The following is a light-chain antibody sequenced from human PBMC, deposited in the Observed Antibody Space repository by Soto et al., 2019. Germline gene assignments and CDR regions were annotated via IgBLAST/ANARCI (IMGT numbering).Light chain of an antibody. CDR1: SSDVGGYNY. Sequence: QSVLTQPASVSGSPGQSITISCTGTSSDVGGYNYVSWYQQHPGKAPKLIIYEVSNRPSGVSNRFSGSKSGNTASLTISGLQAEDEADYYCRSYTSSSTLVVFGGGTKVTVL. CDR2: EVS. J-gene: IGLJ2*01. CDR3: RSYTSSSTLVV. V-gene: IGLV2-14*01.